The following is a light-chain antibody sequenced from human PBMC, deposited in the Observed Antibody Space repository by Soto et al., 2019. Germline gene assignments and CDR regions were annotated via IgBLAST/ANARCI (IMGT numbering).Light chain of an antibody. CDR2: GAS. V-gene: IGKV3-15*01. CDR3: QQYDNLPLT. CDR1: QSVGSN. Sequence: ERVMTQSPATLSVSPGERATLSCRASQSVGSNLAWYQQKPGQAPRLLIFGASSRATGVPARFSGSGSGTEFTLTINSLQSEDFAVYFCQQYDNLPLTFGPGTKVDNK. J-gene: IGKJ3*01.